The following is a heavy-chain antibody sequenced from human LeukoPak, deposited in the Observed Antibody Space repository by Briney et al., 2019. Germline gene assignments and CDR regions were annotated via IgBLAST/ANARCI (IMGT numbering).Heavy chain of an antibody. V-gene: IGHV4-39*01. J-gene: IGHJ4*02. D-gene: IGHD6-19*01. CDR3: ASQGYSSGFDY. Sequence: SETLSLTCTVSGGSISSSIYYWGWIRQPPGKGLEWIGSIYYSGSTYYNPSLKSRVTISVDTSKNQFSLKLSSVTAADTAVYYCASQGYSSGFDYRGQGNLVTVSS. CDR1: GGSISSSIYY. CDR2: IYYSGST.